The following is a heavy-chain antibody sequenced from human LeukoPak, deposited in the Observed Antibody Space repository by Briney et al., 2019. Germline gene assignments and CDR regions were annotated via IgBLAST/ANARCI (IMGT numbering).Heavy chain of an antibody. J-gene: IGHJ4*02. CDR1: GFAFTNYA. D-gene: IGHD5-18*01. CDR2: LSGSGGSA. Sequence: GGSLRLSCAASGFAFTNYAMTWVRQAPGKGLEWVSALSGSGGSAYYEDSVKGRFTISRDNSKNTLYLQMNTLRAEDTAVYYCARMHRYGRCWGQGTLVTVSS. CDR3: ARMHRYGRC. V-gene: IGHV3-23*01.